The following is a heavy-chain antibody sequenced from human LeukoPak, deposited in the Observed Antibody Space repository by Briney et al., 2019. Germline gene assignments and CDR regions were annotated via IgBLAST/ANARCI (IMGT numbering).Heavy chain of an antibody. CDR1: GGSFSGYY. Sequence: SETLSLTCAVYGGSFSGYYWSWIRQPPGKGLEWIGEISHSGSTNYNPSHKSRVTISVDTSKNQFSLKLSSVTAADTAVYYCASFLQQDDAFDIWGQGTMVTVSS. CDR2: ISHSGST. J-gene: IGHJ3*02. V-gene: IGHV4-34*01. D-gene: IGHD6-13*01. CDR3: ASFLQQDDAFDI.